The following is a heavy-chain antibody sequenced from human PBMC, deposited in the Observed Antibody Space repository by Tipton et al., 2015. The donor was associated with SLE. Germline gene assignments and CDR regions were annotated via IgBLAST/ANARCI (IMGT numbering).Heavy chain of an antibody. V-gene: IGHV3-23*01. Sequence: SLRLSCAASGFTFSNYAMTWVRQAPGKGLEWVSHISGSGSSTSYADSVKGRFTISRDNSKNTLYLQMNSLRAEDTAVYYCARIYCSSTSCYGYGMDVWGQGTTVTVSS. D-gene: IGHD2-2*01. CDR3: ARIYCSSTSCYGYGMDV. CDR2: ISGSGSST. J-gene: IGHJ6*02. CDR1: GFTFSNYA.